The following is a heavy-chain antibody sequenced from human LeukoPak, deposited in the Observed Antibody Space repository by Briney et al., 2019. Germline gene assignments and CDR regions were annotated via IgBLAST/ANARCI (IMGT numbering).Heavy chain of an antibody. CDR2: ISYDGSNK. CDR1: GFTFSSYG. D-gene: IGHD3-22*01. V-gene: IGHV3-30*18. Sequence: GRSLRLSCAASGFTFSSYGMHWVRQAPGKGLEWVAVISYDGSNKYYADSVKGRFTITRDNSKNTLYLQMNSLRAEDTAVYYCAKDFSPWLGRYFQHWARAPWSPSPQ. J-gene: IGHJ1*01. CDR3: AKDFSPWLGRYFQH.